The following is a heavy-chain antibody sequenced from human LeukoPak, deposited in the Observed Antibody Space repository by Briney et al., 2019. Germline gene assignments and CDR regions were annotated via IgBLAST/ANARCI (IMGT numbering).Heavy chain of an antibody. CDR2: INPNSGGT. CDR1: GYTFTGYY. D-gene: IGHD2-15*01. CDR3: ARDIVVVVALYYGMDV. V-gene: IGHV1-2*02. J-gene: IGHJ6*02. Sequence: ASVKVSCKASGYTFTGYYMHWVRQAPGQGLEWMGWINPNSGGTNYAQKFQGRVAMTRDTSISTAYMELSRLRSDDTAVYYCARDIVVVVALYYGMDVWGQGTTVTVSS.